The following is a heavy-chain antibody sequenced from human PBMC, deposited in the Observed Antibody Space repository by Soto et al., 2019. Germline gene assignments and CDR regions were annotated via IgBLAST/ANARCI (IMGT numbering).Heavy chain of an antibody. CDR2: ISGSGGST. CDR1: GFTFSSYA. V-gene: IGHV3-23*01. D-gene: IGHD7-27*01. CDR3: AKGGLLTRVAYFDY. Sequence: EVQLLESGGGLVQPGGSLRLFCAASGFTFSSYAMSWVRQAPGKGLEWVSTISGSGGSTFYADSVKGRFTISRDNSKNTLSLQINNPRAEDTAVYYCAKGGLLTRVAYFDYWGQGTLVTVSS. J-gene: IGHJ4*02.